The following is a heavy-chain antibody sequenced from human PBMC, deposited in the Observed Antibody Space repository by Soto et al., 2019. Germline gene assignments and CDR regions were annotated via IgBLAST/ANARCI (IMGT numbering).Heavy chain of an antibody. CDR3: ASRIAVAGFDY. CDR2: ISYDGSNK. Sequence: GGSLRLSCAASGFTFSSYGMHWVRQAPGKGLEWVAVISYDGSNKYYADSVKGRFTISRDNSKNTLYLQMNSLRAEDTAVYYCASRIAVAGFDYWGQGTLVTVSS. D-gene: IGHD6-19*01. V-gene: IGHV3-30*03. J-gene: IGHJ4*02. CDR1: GFTFSSYG.